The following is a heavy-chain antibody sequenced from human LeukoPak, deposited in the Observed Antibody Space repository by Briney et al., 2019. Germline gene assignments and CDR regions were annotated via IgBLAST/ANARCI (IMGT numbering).Heavy chain of an antibody. CDR1: GYTFTGYY. CDR2: INPISADS. V-gene: IGHV1-2*02. CDR3: AREGLLSRYFDL. J-gene: IGHJ2*01. Sequence: ASVKVSCKASGYTFTGYYMHWVRQAPGQGLEWMGWINPISADSGSAQKFQGRVTMTRDTSIGTASMELNRLTFDDTAVYYCAREGLLSRYFDLWGRGTPVTVSS.